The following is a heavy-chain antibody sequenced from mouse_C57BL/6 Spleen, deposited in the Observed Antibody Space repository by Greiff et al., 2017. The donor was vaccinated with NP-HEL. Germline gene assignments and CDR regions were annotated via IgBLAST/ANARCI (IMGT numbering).Heavy chain of an antibody. Sequence: EVHLVESGGDLVKPGGSLKLSCAASGFTFSSYGMSWVRQTPDKRLEWVATISSGGSYTYYPDSVKGRFTISRDNAKNTLYLQMSSLKSEDTAMYYCARPGSSYNYFDYWGQGTTLTVSS. CDR1: GFTFSSYG. CDR2: ISSGGSYT. D-gene: IGHD1-1*01. J-gene: IGHJ2*01. CDR3: ARPGSSYNYFDY. V-gene: IGHV5-6*01.